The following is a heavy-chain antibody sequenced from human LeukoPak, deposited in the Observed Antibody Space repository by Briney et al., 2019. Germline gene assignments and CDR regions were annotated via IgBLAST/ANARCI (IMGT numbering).Heavy chain of an antibody. J-gene: IGHJ4*02. D-gene: IGHD5-12*01. CDR3: ARDRGGLRYIDY. CDR2: ISGSGATT. Sequence: PGGSLRLSCAASGFTFATYAFTWVRQAPGKGLEWVSAISGSGATTFYADSVKGRFTVYRENYKNTLYLQMSSLRAEDTAVFYCARDRGGLRYIDYWGQGTLVTVSS. CDR1: GFTFATYA. V-gene: IGHV3-23*01.